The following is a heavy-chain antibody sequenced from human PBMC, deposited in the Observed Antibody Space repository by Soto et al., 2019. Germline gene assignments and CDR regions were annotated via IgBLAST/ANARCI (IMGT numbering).Heavy chain of an antibody. V-gene: IGHV1-24*01. CDR2: FDPEDGET. CDR3: ATAYCSSTSCYWGFDY. Sequence: GASVKVSCKVSGYTLTELSMHWVRQAPGKGLEWMGGFDPEDGETIYAQKFQGRVTMTEDTSTDTAYMELSSLRSEDTAVYYCATAYCSSTSCYWGFDYWGQGTLVTVSS. D-gene: IGHD2-2*01. J-gene: IGHJ4*02. CDR1: GYTLTELS.